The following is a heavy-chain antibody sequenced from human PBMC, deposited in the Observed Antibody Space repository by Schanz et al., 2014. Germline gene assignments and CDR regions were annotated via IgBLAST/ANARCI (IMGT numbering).Heavy chain of an antibody. D-gene: IGHD1-1*01. J-gene: IGHJ3*02. Sequence: QVQLVQSGAEVKKPGSSVKVSCKASRSTFSSYTISWVRQARGQGLEWVGRFIPILDVGNYAQQFQGRVTFTADKSTSTAYMELSSLRYEDTALYCCARGTMPGTFDIWGQGTMVTGSS. CDR3: ARGTMPGTFDI. CDR2: FIPILDVG. CDR1: RSTFSSYT. V-gene: IGHV1-69*02.